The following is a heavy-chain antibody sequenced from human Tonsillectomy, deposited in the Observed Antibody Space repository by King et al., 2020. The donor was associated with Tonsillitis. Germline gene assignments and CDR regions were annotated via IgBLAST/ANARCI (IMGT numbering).Heavy chain of an antibody. J-gene: IGHJ6*02. Sequence: QLVQSGAEVKKPGASVKVSCKASRYTFTGYYIHWVRQAPGQGLEWMGWINPNSGDTNYAQNFQGRVTMTRDTSISTAYMELSRLRSDDTAVYYCARPYILPGYYPSYYYYGMDVWGQGTTVTVSS. CDR3: ARPYILPGYYPSYYYYGMDV. CDR2: INPNSGDT. D-gene: IGHD3-9*01. CDR1: RYTFTGYY. V-gene: IGHV1-2*02.